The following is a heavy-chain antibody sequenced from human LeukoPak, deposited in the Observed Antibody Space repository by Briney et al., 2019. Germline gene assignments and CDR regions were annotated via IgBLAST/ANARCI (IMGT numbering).Heavy chain of an antibody. CDR3: AKVGGGYCSSTSCSFDY. J-gene: IGHJ4*02. D-gene: IGHD2-2*01. V-gene: IGHV3-23*01. CDR2: ISGSGGST. CDR1: GFTFSSYA. Sequence: QPGGSLRLSCAASGFTFSSYAMSWVRQAPGKGLEWVSAISGSGGSTYYADSVKGRFTISRDNSKNTLYLQMNSLRAEDTAVYYCAKVGGGYCSSTSCSFDYWGQGTLVTVSS.